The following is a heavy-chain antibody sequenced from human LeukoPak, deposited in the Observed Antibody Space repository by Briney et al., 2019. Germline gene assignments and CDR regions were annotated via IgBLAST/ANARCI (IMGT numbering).Heavy chain of an antibody. Sequence: GGSLRLSCAASGFTVSSNYMSWVRQAPGKGLEWVSVIYSGGSTYYADSVKGRFTISRDNSKNTLYLQMNSLRAEDTAVYYCARASYDSSGYYYVPFDYWGQGTLVTVSS. V-gene: IGHV3-53*01. CDR1: GFTVSSNY. CDR2: IYSGGST. CDR3: ARASYDSSGYYYVPFDY. J-gene: IGHJ4*02. D-gene: IGHD3-22*01.